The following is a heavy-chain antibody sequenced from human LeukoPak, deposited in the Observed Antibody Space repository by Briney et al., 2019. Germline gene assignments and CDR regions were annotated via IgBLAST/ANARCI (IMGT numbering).Heavy chain of an antibody. CDR1: GFTFTSYG. CDR2: ISGYSGNT. D-gene: IGHD3-10*01. J-gene: IGHJ5*01. CDR3: ARNGRGGSGSYFDF. Sequence: ASVKVSCKASGFTFTSYGFSWVRQAPGQGFEWMGWISGYSGNTNSAQKLQGRVTMTTDTSTSTVYMELRGLRSDDTAVYYCARNGRGGSGSYFDFWGQGTLVTVSS. V-gene: IGHV1-18*01.